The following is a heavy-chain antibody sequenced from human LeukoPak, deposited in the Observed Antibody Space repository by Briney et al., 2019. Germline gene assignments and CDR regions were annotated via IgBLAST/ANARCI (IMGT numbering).Heavy chain of an antibody. CDR2: INPNSGGT. J-gene: IGHJ4*02. CDR3: ARERFTTRLGELSFQRAVVYY. D-gene: IGHD3-16*02. CDR1: GYTFTGYY. V-gene: IGHV1-2*02. Sequence: ASVKVSCKASGYTFTGYYIHWVRQAPGQGLEWMGWINPNSGGTNYAQKFQGRVTMTRDTSISTAYMELSRLRSDDTAVYYCARERFTTRLGELSFQRAVVYYWGQGTLVTVSS.